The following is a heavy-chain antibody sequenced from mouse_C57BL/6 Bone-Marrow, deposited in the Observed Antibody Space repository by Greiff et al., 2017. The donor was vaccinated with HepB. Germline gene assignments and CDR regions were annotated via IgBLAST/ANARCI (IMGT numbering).Heavy chain of an antibody. CDR3: ARGPYPPYFDV. J-gene: IGHJ1*03. CDR1: GYTFTSYG. V-gene: IGHV1-81*01. CDR2: IYPRSGNT. Sequence: QVQLKQSGAELARPGASVKLSCKASGYTFTSYGISWVKQRTGQGLEWIGEIYPRSGNTYYNEKFKGKATLTADKSSSTAYMELRSLTSEDSAVYFCARGPYPPYFDVWGTGTTVTVSS.